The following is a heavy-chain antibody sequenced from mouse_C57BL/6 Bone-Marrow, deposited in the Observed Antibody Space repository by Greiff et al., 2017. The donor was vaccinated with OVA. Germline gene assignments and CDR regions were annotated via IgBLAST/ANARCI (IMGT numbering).Heavy chain of an antibody. CDR1: GFSFTSYG. CDR2: IWRGGGT. V-gene: IGHV2-2*01. Sequence: QVQLQQSGPGLVQPSPSLSITCTVSGFSFTSYGVHWVRQSPGKGLEWLGVIWRGGGTDYNAALISRLSIRKDNTKCKVVFRMNSLQADDAAIYYCCRKGYSNYPFAYWGQGTLVTVSA. D-gene: IGHD2-5*01. CDR3: CRKGYSNYPFAY. J-gene: IGHJ3*01.